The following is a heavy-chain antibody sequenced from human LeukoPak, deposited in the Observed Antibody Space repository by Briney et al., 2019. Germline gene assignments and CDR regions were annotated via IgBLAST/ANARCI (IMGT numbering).Heavy chain of an antibody. V-gene: IGHV1-2*02. CDR2: INPNSGGT. Sequence: GASVKVSCKASGYTFTGYYMHWVRQAPGQGLEWMGWINPNSGGTNYAQKFQGRVTMTRDTSISTAYVELSRLRSDDTAVYYCARDALFGQLVRDWFDPWGQGTLVTVSS. CDR1: GYTFTGYY. D-gene: IGHD6-6*01. CDR3: ARDALFGQLVRDWFDP. J-gene: IGHJ5*02.